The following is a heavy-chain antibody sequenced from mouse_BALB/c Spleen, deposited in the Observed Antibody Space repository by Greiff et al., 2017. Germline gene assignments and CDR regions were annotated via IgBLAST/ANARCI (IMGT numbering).Heavy chain of an antibody. CDR3: AVYDYDMFAY. V-gene: IGHV1S81*02. J-gene: IGHJ3*01. CDR2: INPSNGRT. CDR1: GYTFTSYW. Sequence: QVQLKQPGAELVKPGASVKLSCKASGYTFTSYWMHWVKQRPGQGLEWIGEINPSNGRTNYNEKFKSKATLTVDKSSSTAYMQLSSLTSEDSAVYYCAVYDYDMFAYWGQGTLVTVSA. D-gene: IGHD2-4*01.